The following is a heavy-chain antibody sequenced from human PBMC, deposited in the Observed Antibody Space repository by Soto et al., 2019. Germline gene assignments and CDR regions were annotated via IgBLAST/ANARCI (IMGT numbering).Heavy chain of an antibody. D-gene: IGHD3-10*01. Sequence: EVQLVESGGGLVQPGGSLRLSCEASGFTFSSYAMHWVRQAPGKGLEYVSAISSNGGSTYYANSVKGRFTISRYNSQNVLYLQMGSLRAEDMAVYYCARGGAGLLWFGELLYPAFDYWGQGTLVTVSS. CDR1: GFTFSSYA. V-gene: IGHV3-64*01. CDR2: ISSNGGST. CDR3: ARGGAGLLWFGELLYPAFDY. J-gene: IGHJ4*02.